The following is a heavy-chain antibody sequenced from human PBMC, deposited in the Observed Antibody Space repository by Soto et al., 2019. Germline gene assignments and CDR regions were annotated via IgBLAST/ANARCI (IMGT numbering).Heavy chain of an antibody. CDR2: VYYTGST. CDR1: GGSMSGYY. J-gene: IGHJ4*02. Sequence: QVRLQESGPGLVKPSETLSLTCRVSGGSMSGYYWSWVRLAPGKGLEWIGYVYYTGSTNYNPSLQSRVSISVDTSNKHFSLSLSLVTAADTAVYFCARSIAVPSGHIDHWGQGVRVTISS. V-gene: IGHV4-59*01. D-gene: IGHD6-6*01. CDR3: ARSIAVPSGHIDH.